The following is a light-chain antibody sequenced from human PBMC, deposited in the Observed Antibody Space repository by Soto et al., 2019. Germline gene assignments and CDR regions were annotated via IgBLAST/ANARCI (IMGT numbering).Light chain of an antibody. V-gene: IGLV4-69*01. CDR2: LNSDGSH. Sequence: QLVLTQSPSASASLGASVKLTCTLSSGHSSYAIAWHQQQPEKGPRYLMKLNSDGSHSKGDGIPDRFSGSSSGAERYPTISSLQSEDEADYYCQTWGTGIWVFGGGTKLTVL. CDR3: QTWGTGIWV. J-gene: IGLJ3*02. CDR1: SGHSSYA.